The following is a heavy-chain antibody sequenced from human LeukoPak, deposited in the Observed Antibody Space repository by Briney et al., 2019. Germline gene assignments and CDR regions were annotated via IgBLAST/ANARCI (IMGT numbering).Heavy chain of an antibody. V-gene: IGHV1-18*01. Sequence: GASVKVSCKASGYTFTSYGISWVRQAPGQGLEWMGWISAYNGNTNYAQKLQGRVTMTTDTSTSTAYMELSRLRSDDTAVYYCARENGSGSHTIFGVVENWFDPWGQGTLVTVSS. J-gene: IGHJ5*02. CDR2: ISAYNGNT. D-gene: IGHD3-3*01. CDR3: ARENGSGSHTIFGVVENWFDP. CDR1: GYTFTSYG.